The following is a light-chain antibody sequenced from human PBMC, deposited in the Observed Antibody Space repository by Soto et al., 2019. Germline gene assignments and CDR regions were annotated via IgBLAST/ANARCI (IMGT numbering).Light chain of an antibody. CDR1: QRSSSW. Sequence: EIQLNQTPSFLFHGGGDIVTMTCRASQRSSSWLAWYQQKPGKAPKLLIYKASTLKSGVPSRFSGSGSGTEFTLTISSLQPDDFATYYCQQYNSYSPTFGQGTKVDI. CDR3: QQYNSYSPT. CDR2: KAS. V-gene: IGKV1-5*03. J-gene: IGKJ1*01.